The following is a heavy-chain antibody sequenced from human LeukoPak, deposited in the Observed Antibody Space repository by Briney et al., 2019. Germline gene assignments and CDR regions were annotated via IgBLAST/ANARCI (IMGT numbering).Heavy chain of an antibody. CDR2: ISGSGGST. V-gene: IGHV3-23*01. CDR3: AKADDYGVSFDY. J-gene: IGHJ4*02. Sequence: GGSLRLSCAASGFTFSSYAMSWVRQAPGKGLEWVSAISGSGGSTYYADSVKGRFTISRDNSKKTLYLQMKSLRAEDTAVYYCAKADDYGVSFDYWGQGTLVTVSS. CDR1: GFTFSSYA. D-gene: IGHD4-17*01.